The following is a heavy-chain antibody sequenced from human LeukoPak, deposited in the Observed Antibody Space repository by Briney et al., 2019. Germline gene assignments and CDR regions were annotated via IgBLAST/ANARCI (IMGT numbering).Heavy chain of an antibody. J-gene: IGHJ4*02. CDR1: GGSFSGYY. Sequence: SETLSLTCAVYGGSFSGYYWSWIRQPPGKGLEWIGEINHSGSTNYNPSLKSRVTMSVDTSKNQFSLKLTSVTAAATAVYYCASSGWSRGYWGQETLVPVS. CDR3: ASSGWSRGY. V-gene: IGHV4-34*01. CDR2: INHSGST. D-gene: IGHD6-19*01.